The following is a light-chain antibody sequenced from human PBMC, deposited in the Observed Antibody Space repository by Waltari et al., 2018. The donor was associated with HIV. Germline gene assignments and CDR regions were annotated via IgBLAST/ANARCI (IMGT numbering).Light chain of an antibody. CDR3: QQTFSLPLT. CDR1: QYIDKY. V-gene: IGKV1-39*01. Sequence: DIQITQSPPSLSASVGDRVTITCRTSQYIDKYLNSYQQRPGTAPSLLIFSAPTLHTGVPSRFSATGSGTTFSLAIASLHPDDMGTYFCQQTFSLPLTFGGGTTVDI. J-gene: IGKJ4*01. CDR2: SAP.